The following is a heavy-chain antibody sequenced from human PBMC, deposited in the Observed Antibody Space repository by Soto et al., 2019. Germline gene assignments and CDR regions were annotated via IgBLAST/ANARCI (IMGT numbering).Heavy chain of an antibody. CDR2: ITPFNGNT. D-gene: IGHD6-25*01. Sequence: ASVKVSCKASGYTFTYRYLHWVRQAPGQALEWMGWITPFNGNTNYAQKFQDRVTITRDRSMSTAYMELSSLRSEDTAMYYCATDSSGDAFDIWGRGTMVTVSS. J-gene: IGHJ3*02. CDR1: GYTFTYRY. CDR3: ATDSSGDAFDI. V-gene: IGHV1-45*02.